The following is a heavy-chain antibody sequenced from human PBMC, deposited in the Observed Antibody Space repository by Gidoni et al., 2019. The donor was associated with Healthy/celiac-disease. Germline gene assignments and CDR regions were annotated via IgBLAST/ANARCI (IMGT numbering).Heavy chain of an antibody. D-gene: IGHD3-22*01. V-gene: IGHV3-33*01. CDR2: IWYDRSNK. Sequence: QVQLVESGGGVVQPGRSLRLSCAAFGFTFRSYGMHCVRQAPGKGLEWVAGIWYDRSNKYYADSVKGRFTISRDNSKNTLYLQMNSLRAEDTAVYYCARDFFDDSSGLGYFDLWGRGTLVTVSS. CDR1: GFTFRSYG. CDR3: ARDFFDDSSGLGYFDL. J-gene: IGHJ2*01.